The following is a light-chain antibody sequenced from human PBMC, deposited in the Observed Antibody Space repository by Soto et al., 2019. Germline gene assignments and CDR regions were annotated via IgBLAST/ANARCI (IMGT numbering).Light chain of an antibody. Sequence: DIVLTQSPATLSLSPGERATLSCRASQSVSTYVAWYQQKPGQAPRLLIYDASNRATGIPARFSGSGSGTDFTLTSSSLEPEDFAVYYCQQRSDWPLTFGGGTKVDIK. CDR1: QSVSTY. CDR2: DAS. CDR3: QQRSDWPLT. V-gene: IGKV3-11*01. J-gene: IGKJ4*01.